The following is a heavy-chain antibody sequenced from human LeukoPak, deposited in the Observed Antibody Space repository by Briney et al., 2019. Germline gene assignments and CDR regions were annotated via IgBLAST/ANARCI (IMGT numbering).Heavy chain of an antibody. CDR2: ISGSSSYI. D-gene: IGHD3-3*01. CDR1: GFTFSSYC. V-gene: IGHV3-21*01. Sequence: PGGSLRLSCAASGFTFSSYCMNWVRQAPGKGLEWVSSISGSSSYIYYADSVKGRFTISRDNAKNSLYLQMNSLRAEDTAVYYCARDRMITIFGVVTLDAFDIWGQGTMVTVSS. CDR3: ARDRMITIFGVVTLDAFDI. J-gene: IGHJ3*02.